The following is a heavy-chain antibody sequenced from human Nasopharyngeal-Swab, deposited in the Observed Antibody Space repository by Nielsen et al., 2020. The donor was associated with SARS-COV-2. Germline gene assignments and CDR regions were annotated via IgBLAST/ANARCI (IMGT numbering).Heavy chain of an antibody. CDR1: GFRFSGYG. Sequence: SCAASGFRFSGYGMHWVRQAPGKGLERVAYISFDVINQAYAESARGRFTVSRDNSKNTLFLQMNSLRAEDTAVYYCARDRGKAAAGTNWFDPWGQGTLVTVSS. D-gene: IGHD6-13*01. V-gene: IGHV3-30*03. CDR3: ARDRGKAAAGTNWFDP. J-gene: IGHJ5*02. CDR2: ISFDVINQ.